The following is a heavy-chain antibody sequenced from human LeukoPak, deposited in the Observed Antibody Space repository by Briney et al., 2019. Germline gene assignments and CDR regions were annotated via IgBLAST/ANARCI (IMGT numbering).Heavy chain of an antibody. CDR1: GGSFSGYY. CDR2: INHSGST. V-gene: IGHV4-34*01. CDR3: ARDHMVRANQSSYYYYGMDV. Sequence: PSETLSLTCAVYGGSFSGYYWSWIRQPPGKGLEWIGEINHSGSTNYNPSLKSRVTISVDKSKNQFSLKLSSVTAADTAVYYCARDHMVRANQSSYYYYGMDVWGQGTTVTVSS. D-gene: IGHD3-10*01. J-gene: IGHJ6*02.